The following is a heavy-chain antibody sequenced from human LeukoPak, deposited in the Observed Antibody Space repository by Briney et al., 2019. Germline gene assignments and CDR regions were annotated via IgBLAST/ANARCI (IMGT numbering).Heavy chain of an antibody. V-gene: IGHV4-4*09. CDR2: IYTSGST. CDR1: VGSISSYY. J-gene: IGHJ5*02. D-gene: IGHD4-11*01. Sequence: PSETLSLTCTVSVGSISSYYWSWIRQPPGKGLEWIGYIYTSGSTKYNPSLKSRVTISVDTSKNQFSLKLSSVTAADTAVYYCARPHPDYSSWCDPWGQGTLVSVSS. CDR3: ARPHPDYSSWCDP.